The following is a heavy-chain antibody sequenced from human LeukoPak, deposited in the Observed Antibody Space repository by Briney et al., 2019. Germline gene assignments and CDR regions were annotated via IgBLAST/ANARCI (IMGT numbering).Heavy chain of an antibody. CDR2: ISAYNGNT. CDR3: ASGYYDSSGNPYYYYYMDV. CDR1: GYTFTSYG. D-gene: IGHD3-22*01. V-gene: IGHV1-18*01. J-gene: IGHJ6*03. Sequence: ASVKVSCKASGYTFTSYGISWVRQAPGRGLEWMGWISAYNGNTNYAQKLQGRVTMTTDTSTSTAYMELRSLRSDDTAVYYCASGYYDSSGNPYYYYYMDVWGKGTTVTVSS.